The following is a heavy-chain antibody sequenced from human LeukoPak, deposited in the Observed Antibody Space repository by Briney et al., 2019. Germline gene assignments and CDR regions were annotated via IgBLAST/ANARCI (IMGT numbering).Heavy chain of an antibody. V-gene: IGHV1-2*02. CDR3: ARGGSGSYFSWLDP. CDR1: GYTFTGYY. Sequence: ASVKVSCKASGYTFTGYYIHWVRQAPGQGLECMGWINPNSGGTNYAQKFQGRVTMTRDTSSSTAYMEPSRLRSDDTAVYYCARGGSGSYFSWLDPWGQGTLVTVSS. D-gene: IGHD3-10*01. CDR2: INPNSGGT. J-gene: IGHJ5*02.